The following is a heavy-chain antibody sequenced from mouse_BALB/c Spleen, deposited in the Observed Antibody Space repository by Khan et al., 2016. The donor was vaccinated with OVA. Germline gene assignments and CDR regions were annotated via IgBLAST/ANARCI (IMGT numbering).Heavy chain of an antibody. CDR3: ARSNGNYWFAY. D-gene: IGHD2-1*01. CDR1: GYTFTNNG. J-gene: IGHJ3*01. V-gene: IGHV9-3-1*01. Sequence: QIQLVQSGPELKKPGETVKISCKASGYTFTNNGMNWVKQAPGKGLKWMGWINTYTGEPTYADDFKGRFAFSLETSASTAYLQINNLKNEDTATYFCARSNGNYWFAYWGQGTLVTVSA. CDR2: INTYTGEP.